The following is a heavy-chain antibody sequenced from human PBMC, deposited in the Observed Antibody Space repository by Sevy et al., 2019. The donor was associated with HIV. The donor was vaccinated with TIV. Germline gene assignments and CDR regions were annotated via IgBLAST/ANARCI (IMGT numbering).Heavy chain of an antibody. CDR3: TTDYGGIVVVTANNY. D-gene: IGHD2-21*02. CDR1: GFTFSNAW. V-gene: IGHV3-15*01. J-gene: IGHJ4*02. Sequence: GGSLRLSYAASGFTFSNAWMNWVRQAPGKGLEWVGRIKSKTDGGTTDYAAPVKGRFTISRDDSKNTLYLQMNSLKTEDTAVYYCTTDYGGIVVVTANNYWGQGTLVTVSS. CDR2: IKSKTDGGTT.